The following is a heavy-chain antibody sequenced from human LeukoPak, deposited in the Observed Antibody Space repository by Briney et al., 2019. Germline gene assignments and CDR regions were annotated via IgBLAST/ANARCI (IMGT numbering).Heavy chain of an antibody. CDR2: TYYRVTWLN. CDR3: ARLVGGSPDS. D-gene: IGHD6-19*01. Sequence: SQALSLTCAISGDSVSSNSAAWNWVRQSPSRCLEWQGGTYYRVTWLNDYAVSVRSRITINPDTSQNQFSLQLNSVAPEGTAVYYCARLVGGSPDSWGQGTPVTVSP. J-gene: IGHJ4*02. CDR1: GDSVSSNSAA. V-gene: IGHV6-1*01.